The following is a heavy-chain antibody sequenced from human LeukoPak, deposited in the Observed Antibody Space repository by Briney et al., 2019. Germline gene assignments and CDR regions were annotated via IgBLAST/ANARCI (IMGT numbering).Heavy chain of an antibody. J-gene: IGHJ4*02. V-gene: IGHV4-34*09. Sequence: SETLSLTCAVYGGSFSGYYWSWIRQPPGKGLEWIGEINHSGSTNYNPSLKSRVTISVDTSKNQFSLKLSSVTAADTAVYYCARESEYYDSSGYYYPAPFDYWGQGTLVTVSS. CDR3: ARESEYYDSSGYYYPAPFDY. D-gene: IGHD3-22*01. CDR1: GGSFSGYY. CDR2: INHSGST.